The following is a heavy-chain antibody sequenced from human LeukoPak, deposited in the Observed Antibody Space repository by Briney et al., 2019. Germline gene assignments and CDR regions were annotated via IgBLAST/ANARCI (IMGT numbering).Heavy chain of an antibody. V-gene: IGHV3-23*01. J-gene: IGHJ6*03. Sequence: PGGSLRLSCAASGFTFSSYAMSWVRQAPGKGLEWVSAISGSGGSTYYADSVKGRFTISRDNSKKTLYLQMNSLRAEDTAVYYCARVGKYKGNSSLMDVWGKGTTVTVSS. CDR3: ARVGKYKGNSSLMDV. D-gene: IGHD1-7*01. CDR1: GFTFSSYA. CDR2: ISGSGGST.